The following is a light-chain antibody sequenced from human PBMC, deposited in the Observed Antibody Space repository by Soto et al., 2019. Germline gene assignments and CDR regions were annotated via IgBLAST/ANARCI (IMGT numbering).Light chain of an antibody. J-gene: IGKJ1*01. CDR1: QSVSSSTY. CDR3: QQYGNSPST. Sequence: EIVLTQSPGTLSLSPGERATLSCRASQSVSSSTYLAWYQQKPGQAPRLLIYDASSRATGIPDRFSGSGSGTDFTLTISGLDPEDFAVYYCQQYGNSPSTFGQGTKVDIK. V-gene: IGKV3-20*01. CDR2: DAS.